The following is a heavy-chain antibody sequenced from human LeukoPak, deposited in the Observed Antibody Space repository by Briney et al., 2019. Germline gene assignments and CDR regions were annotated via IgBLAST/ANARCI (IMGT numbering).Heavy chain of an antibody. CDR3: ARMSTYYHTNGVWSWGPKGYDAQRGFDY. D-gene: IGHD2-8*01. V-gene: IGHV1-2*02. J-gene: IGHJ4*02. CDR1: GYTFSGYN. CDR2: INPNGGVT. Sequence: ASVKVSCKTSGYTFSGYNLHWVRQSPGQGLEWMGWINPNGGVTNYEQKFQGRVTLTGDTSISTVYMELTRLRSDDTAVYYCARMSTYYHTNGVWSWGPKGYDAQRGFDYWGQGTLVTVSS.